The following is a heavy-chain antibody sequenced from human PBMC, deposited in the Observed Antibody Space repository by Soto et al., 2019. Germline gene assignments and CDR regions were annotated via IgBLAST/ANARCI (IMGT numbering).Heavy chain of an antibody. CDR3: AKDIKPSSSSFVFDY. J-gene: IGHJ4*02. Sequence: PGGSLRLSCAASGFTFDDYAMHWVRQAPGKGLEWVSGISWNSGSIGYADSVKGRFTISRDNAKNSLYLQMNSLRAEDTALYYCAKDIKPSSSSFVFDYWGQGTLVTVSS. CDR2: ISWNSGSI. V-gene: IGHV3-9*01. CDR1: GFTFDDYA. D-gene: IGHD6-6*01.